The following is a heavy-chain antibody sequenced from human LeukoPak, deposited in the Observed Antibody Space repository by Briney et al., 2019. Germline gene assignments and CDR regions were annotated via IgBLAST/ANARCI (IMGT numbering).Heavy chain of an antibody. CDR3: ARGHNSGYNWTPFVF. CDR1: GYTLTSYY. V-gene: IGHV1-46*01. J-gene: IGHJ4*02. Sequence: GASVKVSCKASGYTLTSYYMHWVRQAPAQGREWMGIINPRIGSTSYVQKFQGRVTMNRDTSTSTVYMELSSRRSEDTAVYYCARGHNSGYNWTPFVFWGQGTLVTVSS. CDR2: INPRIGST. D-gene: IGHD3-22*01.